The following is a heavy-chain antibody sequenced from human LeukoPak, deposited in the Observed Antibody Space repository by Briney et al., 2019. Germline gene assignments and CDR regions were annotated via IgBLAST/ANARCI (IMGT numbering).Heavy chain of an antibody. CDR1: GYTFTNYY. V-gene: IGHV1-46*01. D-gene: IGHD2-21*02. CDR3: ARLNCGGDCYTDY. CDR2: INPSGGSA. Sequence: ASVKVSCKTSGYTFTNYYMHWVRQAPGQGLEWMGIINPSGGSATYAQKFQGRVTMTRDTSTSTVYMELSSLRSEDTAVYYCARLNCGGDCYTDYWGQGTLVTVSS. J-gene: IGHJ4*02.